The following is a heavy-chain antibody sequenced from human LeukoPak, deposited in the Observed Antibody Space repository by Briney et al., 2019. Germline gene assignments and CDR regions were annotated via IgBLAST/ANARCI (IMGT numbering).Heavy chain of an antibody. CDR2: ISSSGSTI. J-gene: IGHJ4*02. Sequence: GGSLRLSCAASGFTFSDYYMSWIRQAPGKGLEWVSYISSSGSTIYYADSVKGRFTISRDNAKNSLYLQMNSLRAEDTAVYYCAKDIAPGLGRDPGFDYWGQGTLVTVSS. D-gene: IGHD3-10*01. V-gene: IGHV3-11*01. CDR1: GFTFSDYY. CDR3: AKDIAPGLGRDPGFDY.